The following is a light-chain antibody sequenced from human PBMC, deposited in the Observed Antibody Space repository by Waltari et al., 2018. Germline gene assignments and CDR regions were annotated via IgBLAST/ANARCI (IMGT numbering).Light chain of an antibody. CDR1: QDISHA. CDR3: QQFYEPPLT. J-gene: IGKJ4*01. Sequence: DIQMTQSPSSLSASVGDRVTITCRASQDISHALAWYHQKPGKAPKLLLYAASRLQSGVPSRFSGSGSGTDYSLTISSLQPEDFVTYYCQQFYEPPLTFDGGTKVEIK. V-gene: IGKV1-NL1*01. CDR2: AAS.